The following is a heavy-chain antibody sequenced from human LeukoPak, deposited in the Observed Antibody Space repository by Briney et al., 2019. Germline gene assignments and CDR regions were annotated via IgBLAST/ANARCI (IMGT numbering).Heavy chain of an antibody. D-gene: IGHD6-13*01. Sequence: PSEALSLTCTVSGVSISNYYWSWIRQPPGKGLEWIGYIYYSGSTNYNPSLKSRVTISLDTSKNQFSLKLSSVTAADTAVYYCARHDGSSWYYAFDVWGQGTMVTVSS. CDR1: GVSISNYY. V-gene: IGHV4-59*08. CDR2: IYYSGST. J-gene: IGHJ3*01. CDR3: ARHDGSSWYYAFDV.